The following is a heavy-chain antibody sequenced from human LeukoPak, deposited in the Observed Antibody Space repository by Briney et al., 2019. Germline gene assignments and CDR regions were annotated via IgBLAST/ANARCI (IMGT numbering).Heavy chain of an antibody. CDR2: IIPIFGTA. V-gene: IGHV1-69*05. J-gene: IGHJ5*02. CDR1: GGTFSSYA. CDR3: AREGYCSGGSCHGEDNWFDP. D-gene: IGHD2-15*01. Sequence: ASVKVSCKASGGTFSSYAISWVRQAPGQGLEWMGRIIPIFGTANYAQKFQGRVTITTDESTSTAYMELSSLRSEDTAVYYCAREGYCSGGSCHGEDNWFDPWGQGTLVTVSS.